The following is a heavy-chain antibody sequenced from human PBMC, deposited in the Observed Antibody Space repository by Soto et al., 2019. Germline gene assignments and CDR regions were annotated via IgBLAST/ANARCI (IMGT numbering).Heavy chain of an antibody. D-gene: IGHD3-22*01. CDR2: IYYSGST. Sequence: PSETPSLTCTVSGGSISSSSYYWGWIRQPPGKGLEWIGSIYYSGSTYYNPSLKSRVTISVDTSKNQFSLKLSSVTAADIAVYYCARLVFDSSGYRRGWGQGTPV. V-gene: IGHV4-39*01. CDR3: ARLVFDSSGYRRG. J-gene: IGHJ4*02. CDR1: GGSISSSSYY.